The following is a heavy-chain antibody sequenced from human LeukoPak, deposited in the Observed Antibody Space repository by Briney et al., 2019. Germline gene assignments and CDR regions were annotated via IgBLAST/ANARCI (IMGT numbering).Heavy chain of an antibody. CDR2: ISYDGSNK. CDR3: AKDFGGVTPLDF. D-gene: IGHD2-21*02. Sequence: GRSPRLSCAASGFTFSSYGMHWVRQAPGKGLEWVAGISYDGSNKYYEDSVKGRFTISRDNSKNTLHLQMNSLRAEDTAVYYCAKDFGGVTPLDFWGQGTLLTVSS. CDR1: GFTFSSYG. J-gene: IGHJ4*02. V-gene: IGHV3-30*18.